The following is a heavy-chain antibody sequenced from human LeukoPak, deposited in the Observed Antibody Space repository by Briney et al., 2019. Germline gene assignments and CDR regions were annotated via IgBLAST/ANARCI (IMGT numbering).Heavy chain of an antibody. J-gene: IGHJ4*02. CDR1: GYSFTSYW. Sequence: GESLKISCKGSGYSFTSYWISWVRQMPGKGLEWMGRIDPSDSYTNYSPSFQGHVTISADKSISTAYLQWSSLKASDTAMYYCARGNQPLSVPFDYWGQGTLVTVSS. CDR3: ARGNQPLSVPFDY. CDR2: IDPSDSYT. V-gene: IGHV5-10-1*01. D-gene: IGHD2-2*01.